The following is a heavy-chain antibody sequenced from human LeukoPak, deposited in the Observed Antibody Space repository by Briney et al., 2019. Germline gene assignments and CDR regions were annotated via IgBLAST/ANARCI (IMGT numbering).Heavy chain of an antibody. Sequence: VSVKVSCKASGFTFTSHDYNWVRQATGQGLEWMGWMNPNSGNTGYAQKFQGRVTITRDTSASTAYMELSSLRSEDTAVYYCARGGTSTPPAVDYWGQGSLVTVSS. J-gene: IGHJ4*02. CDR3: ARGGTSTPPAVDY. V-gene: IGHV1-8*01. CDR2: MNPNSGNT. CDR1: GFTFTSHD. D-gene: IGHD1-1*01.